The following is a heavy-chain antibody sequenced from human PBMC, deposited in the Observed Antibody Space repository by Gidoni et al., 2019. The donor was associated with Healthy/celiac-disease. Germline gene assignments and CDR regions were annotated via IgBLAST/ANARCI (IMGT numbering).Heavy chain of an antibody. Sequence: QVQLVQSGAEVKKPGASVKVSCKASGYTFTGYYMHWVRQAPGQGLEWMGWINPNSGGTNYAQKFQGRVTMTRDTSISTAYMELSRLRSDDTAVYYCARVSTVMAEVDYFDYWGQGTLVTVSS. CDR3: ARVSTVMAEVDYFDY. D-gene: IGHD4-17*01. CDR2: INPNSGGT. V-gene: IGHV1-2*02. CDR1: GYTFTGYY. J-gene: IGHJ4*02.